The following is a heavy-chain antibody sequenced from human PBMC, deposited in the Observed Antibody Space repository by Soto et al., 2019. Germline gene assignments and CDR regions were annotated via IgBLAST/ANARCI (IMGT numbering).Heavy chain of an antibody. CDR3: ARDVRKAHEYSSSWRLNWFDP. D-gene: IGHD6-6*01. CDR2: INHSGST. CDR1: GGSFSGYY. Sequence: SETLSLTCFVYGGSFSGYYWSWIRQPPGKGLEWIGEINHSGSTNYNPSLKSRVTISVDTSKNQFSLKLSSVTAADTAVYYCARDVRKAHEYSSSWRLNWFDPWGQGTRVTVSS. V-gene: IGHV4-34*01. J-gene: IGHJ5*02.